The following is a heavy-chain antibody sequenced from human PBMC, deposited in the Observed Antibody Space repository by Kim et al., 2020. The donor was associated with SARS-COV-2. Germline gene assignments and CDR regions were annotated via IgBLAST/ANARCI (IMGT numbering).Heavy chain of an antibody. CDR3: SRVRGVTPLHYYYYGMDV. CDR2: IYYSGST. CDR1: GGSISSSSYY. V-gene: IGHV4-39*01. J-gene: IGHJ6*02. D-gene: IGHD3-10*01. Sequence: SETLSLTCTVSGGSISSSSYYWGWIRQPPGKGLEWIGSIYYSGSTYYNPSLKSRVTISVDTSKNQFSLKLSSVTAADTAVYYCSRVRGVTPLHYYYYGMDVWGQGTTVTVSS.